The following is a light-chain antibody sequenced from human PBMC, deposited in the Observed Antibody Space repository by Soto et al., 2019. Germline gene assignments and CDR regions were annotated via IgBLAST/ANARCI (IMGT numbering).Light chain of an antibody. J-gene: IGLJ1*01. CDR1: SSDVGGYNY. V-gene: IGLV2-14*01. CDR3: SSYTSSSTLEGV. Sequence: ALTQPASVSGSPGQSITISCTGTSSDVGGYNYVSWYQQHPGKAPKLMIYDVSNRPSGVSNRFSGSKSGNTASLTISGLQAEDEADYYCSSYTSSSTLEGVFGTGTKVTVL. CDR2: DVS.